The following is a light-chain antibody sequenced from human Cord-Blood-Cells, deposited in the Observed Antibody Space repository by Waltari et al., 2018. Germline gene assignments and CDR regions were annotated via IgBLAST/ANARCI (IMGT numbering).Light chain of an antibody. J-gene: IGLJ2*01. V-gene: IGLV2-8*01. Sequence: QSALTQPHSASGSPGQSVTISCTGTSSAVGGYNYVSWYQQHPGKAPKLMIYEVSKRPSGVPDRFSGSKSGNTASLTVSGLQAEDEADYYCSSYAGSNNFVVFGGGTKLTVL. CDR2: EVS. CDR1: SSAVGGYNY. CDR3: SSYAGSNNFVV.